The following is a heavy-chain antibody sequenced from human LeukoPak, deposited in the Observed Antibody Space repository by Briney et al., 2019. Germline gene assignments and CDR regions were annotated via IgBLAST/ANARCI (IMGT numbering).Heavy chain of an antibody. V-gene: IGHV3-48*02. Sequence: PGGSLRLSCAASEFTFSSYSMNWVRQAPGKGLEWVSYISSSSSTIYYADSMKGRFTISRDNAKNSLYLQMNSLRDVDTAIYYCARGVRYFDYWGQGTLVTVSS. CDR2: ISSSSSTI. J-gene: IGHJ4*02. CDR1: EFTFSSYS. CDR3: ARGVRYFDY. D-gene: IGHD4-17*01.